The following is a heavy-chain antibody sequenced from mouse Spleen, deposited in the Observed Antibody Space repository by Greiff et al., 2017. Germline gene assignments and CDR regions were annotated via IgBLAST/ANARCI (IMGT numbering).Heavy chain of an antibody. Sequence: EVKLVESGAELVRPGASVKLSCTASGFNIKDDYMHWVKQRPEQGLEWIGWIDPENGDTEYASKFQGKATITADTSSNTAYLQLSSLTSEDTSVYYCTTGYERYFDYWGQGTTLTVSS. J-gene: IGHJ2*01. V-gene: IGHV14-4*01. CDR1: GFNIKDDY. D-gene: IGHD2-3*01. CDR2: IDPENGDT. CDR3: TTGYERYFDY.